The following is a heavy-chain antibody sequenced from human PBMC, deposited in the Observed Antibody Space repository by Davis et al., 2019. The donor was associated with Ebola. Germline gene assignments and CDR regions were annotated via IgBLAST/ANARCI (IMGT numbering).Heavy chain of an antibody. CDR3: ARDLRYEYYYYGMDV. J-gene: IGHJ6*02. D-gene: IGHD4-17*01. V-gene: IGHV3-21*01. CDR2: ISSSSSYI. CDR1: GFTFSSYS. Sequence: GGSLRLSCAASGFTFSSYSMNWVRQAPGKGLEWVSSISSSSSYIYYADSVKGRFTISRDNSKNTLYLQMNSLRAEDTAVYYCARDLRYEYYYYGMDVWGQGTTVTVSS.